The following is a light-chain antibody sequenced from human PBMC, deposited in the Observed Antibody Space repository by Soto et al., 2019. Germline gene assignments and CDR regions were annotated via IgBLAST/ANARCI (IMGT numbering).Light chain of an antibody. CDR2: DAY. V-gene: IGKV3-11*01. Sequence: EVLFTQSPVTLSLSPVERATLSFMASQSFRGLLAWYQQKPGQAPRLLIYDAYNRATGIPPRFSGSGSGTDFTLTISSLEPEDSAVYYCQQRHMWLITFGQGTRLEIK. J-gene: IGKJ5*01. CDR1: QSFRGL. CDR3: QQRHMWLIT.